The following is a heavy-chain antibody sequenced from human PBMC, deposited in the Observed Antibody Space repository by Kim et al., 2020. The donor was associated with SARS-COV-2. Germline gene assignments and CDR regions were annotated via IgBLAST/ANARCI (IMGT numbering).Heavy chain of an antibody. J-gene: IGHJ4*01. D-gene: IGHD2-2*01. CDR1: GVTLSEYA. Sequence: GGSLRLSCAVSGVTLSEYAMNWVRQAPGKGLEWVSGISGSGVGQYYADSVKGRFSISRDNSKNTVYLQINSLRAEDTAIYYCAKERYCGRDKCPVDYSG. CDR2: ISGSGVGQ. CDR3: AKERYCGRDKCPVDY. V-gene: IGHV3-23*01.